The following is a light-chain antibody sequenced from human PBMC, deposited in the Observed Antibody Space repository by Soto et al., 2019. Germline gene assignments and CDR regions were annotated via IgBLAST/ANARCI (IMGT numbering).Light chain of an antibody. CDR2: QAS. V-gene: IGKV1-5*03. Sequence: DIQMTQSPSTLSASVGDRVTITCRASQSISRWLAWYQQKPGKAPKLLLYQASSLESGVPSRFSGSGTGTEFALTISSLQPDDFASDYCQQYNTYFSWTFDQGTKVEIK. CDR1: QSISRW. CDR3: QQYNTYFSWT. J-gene: IGKJ1*01.